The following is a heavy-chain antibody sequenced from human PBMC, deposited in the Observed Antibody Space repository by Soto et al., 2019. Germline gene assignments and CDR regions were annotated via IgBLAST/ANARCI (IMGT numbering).Heavy chain of an antibody. CDR1: GGSISNSY. V-gene: IGHV4-59*01. J-gene: IGHJ4*02. CDR3: ARGNRWLGY. CDR2: IYYSGST. D-gene: IGHD4-4*01. Sequence: SETLSLTCTVSGGSISNSYWSWIRQPPGKGPEWIGSIYYSGSTNYNPSLKSRVTISVDTSKNQFSLKLSSVTAADTAVYYCARGNRWLGYWGQGTLVTVSS.